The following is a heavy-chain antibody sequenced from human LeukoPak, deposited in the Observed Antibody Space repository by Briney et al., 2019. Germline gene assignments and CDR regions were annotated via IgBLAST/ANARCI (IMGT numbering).Heavy chain of an antibody. V-gene: IGHV1-46*01. CDR3: TRGGYCSSTSCLDFDY. Sequence: ASVKVSCKASGYTFTSYYIHWVRQAPGQGLEWMGIINPSGGSTSYAQKFHGRVTMTRDTSTSTVYMELSSLRSEDTAVYYCTRGGYCSSTSCLDFDYWGQGTLVTVSS. D-gene: IGHD2-2*01. CDR2: INPSGGST. J-gene: IGHJ4*02. CDR1: GYTFTSYY.